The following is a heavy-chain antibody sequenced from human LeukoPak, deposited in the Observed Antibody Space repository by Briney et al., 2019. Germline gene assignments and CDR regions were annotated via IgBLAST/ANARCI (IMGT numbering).Heavy chain of an antibody. CDR1: GFSLSTSGMC. CDR3: ARGIVGATTLYFDY. J-gene: IGHJ4*02. V-gene: IGHV2-70*11. Sequence: SGPTLGNPTQTLTLTCTFSGFSLSTSGMCVSWIRQPPGKALEWLARIDWDDDKYYSTSLKTRLTISKDTSKNQVVLTMTNMDPVDTATYYCARGIVGATTLYFDYWGQGTLVTVSS. CDR2: IDWDDDK. D-gene: IGHD1-26*01.